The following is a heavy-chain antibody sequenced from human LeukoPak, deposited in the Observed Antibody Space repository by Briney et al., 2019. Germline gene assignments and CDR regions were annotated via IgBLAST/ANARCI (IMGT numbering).Heavy chain of an antibody. CDR3: ANENYYCSGSYADH. Sequence: GGSLRICCAASGFTFSSYAMHWVRQAPGKGLEWVAVISYDGSNKYYADSVKGRFTISRDNSKNTLYLQMNSLRAEDTAVYYCANENYYCSGSYADHWGQGTLVTVSS. J-gene: IGHJ4*02. CDR1: GFTFSSYA. V-gene: IGHV3-30-3*02. D-gene: IGHD3-10*01. CDR2: ISYDGSNK.